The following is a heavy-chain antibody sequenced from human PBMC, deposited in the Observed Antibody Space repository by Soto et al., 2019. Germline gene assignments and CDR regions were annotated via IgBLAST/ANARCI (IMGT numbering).Heavy chain of an antibody. V-gene: IGHV3-33*01. J-gene: IGHJ4*02. CDR3: AREWELGGFDY. Sequence: QVQLVESGGGVVQPGRSLRLSCAASGFTFSSYGMHWVRQAPGKGLEWVAVIWYDGSNKYYADSVKGRFIISRDNSKTTLYLQMNSLRAEDTAVYYCAREWELGGFDYWGQGTLVTVSS. CDR2: IWYDGSNK. D-gene: IGHD1-26*01. CDR1: GFTFSSYG.